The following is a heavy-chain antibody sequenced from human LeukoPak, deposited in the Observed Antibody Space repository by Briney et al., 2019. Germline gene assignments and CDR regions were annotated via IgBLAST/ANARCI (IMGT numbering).Heavy chain of an antibody. CDR2: ISGSGGST. D-gene: IGHD5-18*01. CDR3: AAVDVDTAFP. CDR1: EFTFSRYW. J-gene: IGHJ5*02. V-gene: IGHV3-23*01. Sequence: GGSLRLSCAASEFTFSRYWMSWVRQAPGKGLEWVSAISGSGGSTYYADSVKGRFTISRDNSKNTLYLQMNSLRAEDTAVYYCAAVDVDTAFPWGQGTLVTVSS.